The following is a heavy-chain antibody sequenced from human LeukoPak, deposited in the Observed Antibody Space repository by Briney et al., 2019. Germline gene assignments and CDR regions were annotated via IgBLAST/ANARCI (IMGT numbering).Heavy chain of an antibody. J-gene: IGHJ4*02. V-gene: IGHV4-4*07. CDR2: IYTSGST. Sequence: PSETLSLTCTVSGGSISSYYWSWIRQPAGKGLEWIGRIYTSGSTNYNPSLKSRVTISVDKSKNQFSLKLSSVTAADTAVYYCARGGNYYDSSGYYYFDYWGQGTLVTVSS. D-gene: IGHD3-22*01. CDR3: ARGGNYYDSSGYYYFDY. CDR1: GGSISSYY.